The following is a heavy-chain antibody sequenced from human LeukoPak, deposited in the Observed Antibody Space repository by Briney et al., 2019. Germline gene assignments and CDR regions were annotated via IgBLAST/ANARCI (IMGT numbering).Heavy chain of an antibody. J-gene: IGHJ6*03. CDR1: GYTFSRYW. CDR2: INQYGSEK. V-gene: IGHV3-7*01. CDR3: ARDCELLWFGDRDYYYMDV. Sequence: PGGTLRLSCAVSGYTFSRYWMSWVRQPPGKGLEWVASINQYGSEKKYVDSVKGRFTISRDNAKNTLDLEMNSQRAEDTAVYYCARDCELLWFGDRDYYYMDVWGKGTTVTVSS. D-gene: IGHD3-10*01.